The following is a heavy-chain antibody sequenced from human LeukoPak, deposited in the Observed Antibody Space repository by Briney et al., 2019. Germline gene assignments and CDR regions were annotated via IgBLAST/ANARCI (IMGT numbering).Heavy chain of an antibody. CDR1: GFTFSDYY. V-gene: IGHV3-11*04. CDR2: ISSSGSTI. J-gene: IGHJ3*02. D-gene: IGHD6-13*01. CDR3: ASEQQLQLHDAFDI. Sequence: GGSLRLSCAASGFTFSDYYMSWIRQAQGKGLDWVSYISSSGSTIYYADSVKGRFTISRDNAKNSLYLQMNSLRAEDTAVYYCASEQQLQLHDAFDIWGQGTMVTVSS.